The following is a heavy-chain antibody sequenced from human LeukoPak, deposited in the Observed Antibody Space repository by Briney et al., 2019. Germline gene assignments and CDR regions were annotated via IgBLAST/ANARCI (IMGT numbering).Heavy chain of an antibody. CDR1: GFTFSIYA. CDR2: IYSSGDT. D-gene: IGHD2-2*01. J-gene: IGHJ4*02. CDR3: ARVDIAVVPSTAFDY. Sequence: GGSLRLSCAASGFTFSIYAMSWVRQAPGKGLEWVSVIYSSGDTYYADSVKGRFTISRDNSKNMLYLQMNGLRAEDTAVYYCARVDIAVVPSTAFDYWGQGTLVTVSS. V-gene: IGHV3-53*01.